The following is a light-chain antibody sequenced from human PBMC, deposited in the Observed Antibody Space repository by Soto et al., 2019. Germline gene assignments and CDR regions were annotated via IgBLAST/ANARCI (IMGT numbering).Light chain of an antibody. V-gene: IGKV1-33*01. CDR1: HGIGNY. Sequence: DIQMTQSPSSLSASVGDRVTITCRASHGIGNYLAWYQQTPGKAPKLLIYDASNLETGVPSRFSGSVSGTDFTFTISSLQPEDIATYYCQQYDNLPITFGQGTRLEIK. CDR3: QQYDNLPIT. J-gene: IGKJ5*01. CDR2: DAS.